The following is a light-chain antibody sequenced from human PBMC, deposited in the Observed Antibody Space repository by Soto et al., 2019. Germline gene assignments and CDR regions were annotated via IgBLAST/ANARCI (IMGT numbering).Light chain of an antibody. Sequence: DIQMTQSPSTLSASIGDRVTITCRASQSFSRWLAWYQQKPGKAPKFLIYDASSLESGVPSRFSGSGSGTAFTLTISSLQREDFATYYCQQYHRYPYTFGQGTKLEIK. CDR1: QSFSRW. V-gene: IGKV1-5*01. J-gene: IGKJ2*01. CDR3: QQYHRYPYT. CDR2: DAS.